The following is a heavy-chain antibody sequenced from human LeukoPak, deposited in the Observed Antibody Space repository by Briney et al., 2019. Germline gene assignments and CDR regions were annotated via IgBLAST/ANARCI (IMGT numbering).Heavy chain of an antibody. CDR3: AKGSGWLIDH. D-gene: IGHD6-19*01. Sequence: PGGSLRLSCAASGSTFSNYWMHWVRQAPGRGLEYVANIKQGGSEKLYVGSVRGRFTISRDDAKNSPSLQMNSLRAEDTAVYYCAKGSGWLIDHWGQGTVVTVSS. J-gene: IGHJ4*02. V-gene: IGHV3-7*01. CDR1: GSTFSNYW. CDR2: IKQGGSEK.